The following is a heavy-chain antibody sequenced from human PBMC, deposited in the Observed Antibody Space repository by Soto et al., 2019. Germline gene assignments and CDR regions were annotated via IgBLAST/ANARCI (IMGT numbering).Heavy chain of an antibody. J-gene: IGHJ4*02. V-gene: IGHV3-74*01. CDR1: GFTFSSYW. D-gene: IGHD6-13*01. Sequence: EVQLVESGGGVVQPGGSLRLSCAASGFTFSSYWMHWVRQAPGKGLVCVSRVNPDGSDTSYADSVKGRVTISRDNARNTLYQQMNSLSAEETAVYYCARVAVGSYYFDYWGQGTLLTVSS. CDR3: ARVAVGSYYFDY. CDR2: VNPDGSDT.